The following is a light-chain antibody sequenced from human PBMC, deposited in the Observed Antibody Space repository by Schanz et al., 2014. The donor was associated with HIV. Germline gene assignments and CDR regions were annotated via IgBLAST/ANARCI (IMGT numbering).Light chain of an antibody. CDR2: DVT. CDR3: CSCTNTNTWV. CDR1: SSDIGAYNY. Sequence: QSALTQPASVSGSPGQSITLSCTGSSSDIGAYNYVSWYQQHPDRAPKLLIFDVTNRPSGISPRFSASKSDNTASLTISGLQAEDEGDYYCCSCTNTNTWVFGGGTKVTVL. J-gene: IGLJ3*02. V-gene: IGLV2-14*03.